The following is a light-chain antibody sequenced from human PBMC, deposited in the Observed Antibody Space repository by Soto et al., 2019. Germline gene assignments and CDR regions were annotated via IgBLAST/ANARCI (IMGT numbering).Light chain of an antibody. CDR1: QRISSW. V-gene: IGKV1-5*03. CDR3: QQYNSFPT. J-gene: IGKJ1*01. CDR2: KAS. Sequence: GDRVTITCRASQRISSWLAWYQQKPGKAPKLLIYKASSLESGVPSRFSGSGSGTEFTLTISSLQPDDLATYYCQQYNSFPTFGQGTKVEIK.